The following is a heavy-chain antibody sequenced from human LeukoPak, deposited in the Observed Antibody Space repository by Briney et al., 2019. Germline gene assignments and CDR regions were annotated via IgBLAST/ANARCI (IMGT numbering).Heavy chain of an antibody. D-gene: IGHD3-3*01. CDR2: LSYGGTNK. CDR1: GFTFGSYA. CDR3: ARDRSGYANDAFDF. J-gene: IGHJ3*01. Sequence: GGSLRLSCAASGFTFGSYAMSWVRQAPGKGLEWVAVLSYGGTNKYYADSVKGRFTISRDNSKNTMFLQMNSLRAEDTAVYHCARDRSGYANDAFDFWGQGTMVTVSS. V-gene: IGHV3-30-3*01.